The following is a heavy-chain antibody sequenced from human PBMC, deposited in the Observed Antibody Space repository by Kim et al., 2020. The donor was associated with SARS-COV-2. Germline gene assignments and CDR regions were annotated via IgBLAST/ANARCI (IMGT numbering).Heavy chain of an antibody. CDR1: GFTFSSYW. V-gene: IGHV3-74*01. J-gene: IGHJ4*02. Sequence: GGSLRLSCAASGFTFSSYWMHWVRQAPGKGLEWVSRINSNGSSTSYADSVKGRFTISRDNAKNTLYLQMNSLRAEDTAVYYCASFTRVRGVIPYYFDYWGQGTLVTVSS. CDR2: INSNGSST. D-gene: IGHD3-10*01. CDR3: ASFTRVRGVIPYYFDY.